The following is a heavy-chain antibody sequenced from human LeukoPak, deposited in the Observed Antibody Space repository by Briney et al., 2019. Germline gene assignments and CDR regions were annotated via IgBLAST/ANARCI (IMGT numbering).Heavy chain of an antibody. J-gene: IGHJ4*02. CDR1: GYTFTSYG. CDR3: ARDIATVQHQD. D-gene: IGHD1-1*01. Sequence: ASVRVSCKTSGYTFTSYGISWVRQAHGHRLEWMGWISTYKGNTNYVQKFRGRVAVTTDTSTSTVYMDLRSLRSDDTAVYYCARDIATVQHQDWGQGTLVTVSS. CDR2: ISTYKGNT. V-gene: IGHV1-18*01.